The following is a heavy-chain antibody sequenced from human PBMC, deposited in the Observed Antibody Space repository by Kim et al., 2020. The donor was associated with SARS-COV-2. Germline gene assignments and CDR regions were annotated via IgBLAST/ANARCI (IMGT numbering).Heavy chain of an antibody. CDR1: GFTFNTYG. J-gene: IGHJ6*02. V-gene: IGHV3-33*01. Sequence: GGSLRLSCSASGFTFNTYGMHWVRQAPGKGLEWVAVIWFDGSDKYYADSVKGRSTISRDNSKDTLYLQMRSLRAEDTAVYYCARGPHYDSWSGYSDYYYGMDVWGQGTTVTVSS. CDR3: ARGPHYDSWSGYSDYYYGMDV. D-gene: IGHD3-3*01. CDR2: IWFDGSDK.